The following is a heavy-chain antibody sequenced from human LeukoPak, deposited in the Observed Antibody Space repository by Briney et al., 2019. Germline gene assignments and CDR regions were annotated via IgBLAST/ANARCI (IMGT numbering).Heavy chain of an antibody. D-gene: IGHD5-18*01. V-gene: IGHV3-23*01. Sequence: PGGSLRLSCAASGLTFSNYAMSWVRQAPGKGLEWVSAISESGDSTYYAASVKGRFTISRDNSKNTPYLQMNSLRAADTALYYCAKDISQGYTYGSIEQDYWGQGTLVTVSS. J-gene: IGHJ4*02. CDR1: GLTFSNYA. CDR2: ISESGDST. CDR3: AKDISQGYTYGSIEQDY.